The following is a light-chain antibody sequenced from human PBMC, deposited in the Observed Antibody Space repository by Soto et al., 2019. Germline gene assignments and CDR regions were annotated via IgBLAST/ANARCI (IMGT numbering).Light chain of an antibody. CDR1: QSVSSN. J-gene: IGKJ1*01. CDR3: QQYNNWPRTWT. Sequence: EIVLTQSPATLSLSPGERATXXXXXXQSVSSNLAWYQQKPGQAPRLLIYGASTRATGIPARFSGSGSGTEFTLTISSLQSEDFAVYYCQQYNNWPRTWTFGQGTKVDIK. V-gene: IGKV3-15*01. CDR2: GAS.